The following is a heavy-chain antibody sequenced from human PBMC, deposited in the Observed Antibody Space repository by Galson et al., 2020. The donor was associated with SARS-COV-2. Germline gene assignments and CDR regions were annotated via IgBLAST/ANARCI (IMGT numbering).Heavy chain of an antibody. CDR3: ARAQPLLSDNWFDP. D-gene: IGHD2-21*02. Sequence: ASVKVSCKASGYTLTGYYMHWVRQAPGQGLEWMGWINPNSGGTNYAQKFQGRVTMTRDTSISTAYMELSRLRSDDTAVYYCARAQPLLSDNWFDPWGQGTLVTVSS. V-gene: IGHV1-2*02. CDR1: GYTLTGYY. CDR2: INPNSGGT. J-gene: IGHJ5*02.